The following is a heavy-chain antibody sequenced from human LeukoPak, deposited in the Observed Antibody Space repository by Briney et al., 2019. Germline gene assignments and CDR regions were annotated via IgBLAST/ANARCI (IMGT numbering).Heavy chain of an antibody. CDR1: GGSFSGYY. CDR2: INHSGST. CDR3: ARRRSGSYYGYYYYYMDV. J-gene: IGHJ6*03. V-gene: IGHV4-34*01. Sequence: NPSETLSLTCAVYGGSFSGYYWSWIRQPPGKGLEWIGEINHSGSTNYNPSLKSRVTISVDTSKNQFSLKLSSVTAADTAVYYCARRRSGSYYGYYYYYMDVWGKGTTVTVSS. D-gene: IGHD3-10*01.